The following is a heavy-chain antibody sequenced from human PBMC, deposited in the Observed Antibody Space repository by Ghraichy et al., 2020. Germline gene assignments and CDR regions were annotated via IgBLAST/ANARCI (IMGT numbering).Heavy chain of an antibody. CDR3: ARMVLVRSRRGNYYYYYYMDV. J-gene: IGHJ6*03. V-gene: IGHV2-26*01. D-gene: IGHD3-16*01. CDR1: GFSLSNARMG. Sequence: SGPTLVKPTETLTLTCTVSGFSLSNARMGVSWIRQPPGKALEWLAHIFSNDEKSYSTSLKSRLTISKDTSKSQVVLTMTNMDPVDTATYYCARMVLVRSRRGNYYYYYYMDVWGKGTTVTVSS. CDR2: IFSNDEK.